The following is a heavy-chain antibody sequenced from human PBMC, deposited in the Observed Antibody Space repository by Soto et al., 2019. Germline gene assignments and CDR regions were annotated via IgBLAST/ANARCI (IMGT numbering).Heavy chain of an antibody. CDR1: GFTFSSYG. Sequence: QVQLVESGGGVVQPGRSLRLSCAASGFTFSSYGMHWVRQAPGKGLKWVAVIWYDGSNKYYADSVKGRFTISRDNSKNTLYLQMNSLRAEDTAVSYCARDFGNDPYGFDYWGQGTLVTVSS. CDR3: ARDFGNDPYGFDY. V-gene: IGHV3-33*01. CDR2: IWYDGSNK. J-gene: IGHJ4*02. D-gene: IGHD1-1*01.